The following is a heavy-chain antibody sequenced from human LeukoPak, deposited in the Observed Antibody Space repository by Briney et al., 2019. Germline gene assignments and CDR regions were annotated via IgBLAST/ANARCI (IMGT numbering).Heavy chain of an antibody. CDR3: AREGYSSSWPKDYYYYYMDV. D-gene: IGHD6-13*01. Sequence: PSETLSLTCTVSGGSISSSSYYWGWIRQPPGKGLEWIGSICYSGSTYYNPSLKSRVTISVDTSKNQFSLKLSSVTAADTAVYYCAREGYSSSWPKDYYYYYMDVWGKGTTVTVSS. J-gene: IGHJ6*03. CDR1: GGSISSSSYY. CDR2: ICYSGST. V-gene: IGHV4-39*07.